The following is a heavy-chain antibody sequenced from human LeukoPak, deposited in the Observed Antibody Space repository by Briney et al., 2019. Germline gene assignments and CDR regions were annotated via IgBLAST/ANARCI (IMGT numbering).Heavy chain of an antibody. D-gene: IGHD3-10*01. CDR2: ITSTGGTT. CDR1: GFTFSSYA. J-gene: IGHJ4*02. CDR3: GNRGPDYYYDY. V-gene: IGHV3-23*01. Sequence: GGSLRLSCAASGFTFSSYAMSWVRQAPGKGLEWVSAITSTGGTTYYADSVRGRFTISRDNSKNTLYLQMNSLRAEDTAVYYCGNRGPDYYYDYWGRGTLVTVSS.